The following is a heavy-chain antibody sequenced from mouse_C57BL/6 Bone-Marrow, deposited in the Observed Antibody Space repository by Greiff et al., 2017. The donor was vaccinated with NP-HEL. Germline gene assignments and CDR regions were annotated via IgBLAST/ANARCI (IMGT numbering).Heavy chain of an antibody. D-gene: IGHD2-1*01. CDR3: ARPRGNPYYYAMDD. CDR2: IYPGNGDT. CDR1: GYTFTSYW. V-gene: IGHV1-55*01. J-gene: IGHJ4*01. Sequence: QVQLQQPGAELVKPGASVKMSCKASGYTFTSYWITWVKQRPGQGLEWIGDIYPGNGDTSYNQKFKGKATLTVDKSSSTAYMQLSILTSEDSAVYFCARPRGNPYYYAMDDWGQGTSVTVSS.